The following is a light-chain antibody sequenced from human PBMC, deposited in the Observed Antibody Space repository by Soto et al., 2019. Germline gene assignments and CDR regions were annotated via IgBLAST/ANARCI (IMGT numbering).Light chain of an antibody. CDR3: QSYDSSTHVV. V-gene: IGLV6-57*04. CDR1: SGSIASNY. Sequence: NFMLTQPHSVSESPGKTVTISCTRSSGSIASNYVQWYQQRPGSAPTTVIYEENQRPSGVPDRFSGSIDSSSNSASLTISGLKTEDEADYYCQSYDSSTHVVFGGGTKLTVL. J-gene: IGLJ2*01. CDR2: EEN.